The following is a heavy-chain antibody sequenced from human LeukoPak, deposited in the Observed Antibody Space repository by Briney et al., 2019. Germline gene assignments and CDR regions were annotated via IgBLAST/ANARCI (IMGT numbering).Heavy chain of an antibody. CDR2: MNPNSGGT. CDR1: GYTFTTYD. V-gene: IGHV1-2*02. D-gene: IGHD3-9*01. J-gene: IGHJ5*02. Sequence: GASVKVSCKASGYTFTTYDINWVRQATGQGLEWMGWMNPNSGGTNYAQKFQGRVTMTRDTSISTAYMELSRLRSDDTAVYYCARGLGILTGPGPWGQGTLVTVSS. CDR3: ARGLGILTGPGP.